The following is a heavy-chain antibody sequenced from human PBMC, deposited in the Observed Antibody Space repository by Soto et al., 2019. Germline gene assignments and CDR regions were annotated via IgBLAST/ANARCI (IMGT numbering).Heavy chain of an antibody. Sequence: GGSLRLSCAASGFPFSSYAMSWVRQAPGKGLEWVSAISGSGGSTYYADSVKGRFTISRDNSKNTLYLQMNSLRAEDTAVYYCANAVRAGSSSRYLDYWGQGTLVTVSS. V-gene: IGHV3-23*01. D-gene: IGHD6-6*01. CDR1: GFPFSSYA. J-gene: IGHJ4*02. CDR3: ANAVRAGSSSRYLDY. CDR2: ISGSGGST.